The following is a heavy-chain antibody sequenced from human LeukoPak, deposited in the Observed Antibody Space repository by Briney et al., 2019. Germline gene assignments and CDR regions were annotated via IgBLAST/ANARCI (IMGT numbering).Heavy chain of an antibody. CDR2: ISSSSYYI. Sequence: GGSLRLSCAASGFTFSSYGMHWVRQAPGKGLEWVSSISSSSYYIYYADLVKGRFTISRDNAKNSLFLQMNSLRAEDTAVYYCGAAYSGSSPFDYWGQGTLVTVSS. CDR3: GAAYSGSSPFDY. D-gene: IGHD1-26*01. J-gene: IGHJ4*02. V-gene: IGHV3-21*01. CDR1: GFTFSSYG.